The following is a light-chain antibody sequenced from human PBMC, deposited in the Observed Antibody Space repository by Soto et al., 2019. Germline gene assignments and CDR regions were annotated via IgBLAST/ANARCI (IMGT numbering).Light chain of an antibody. Sequence: QSALTQPASVSGSPGQSITISCTGTSSDVGGYNYVSWYQQHPGKAPKLMIYEVSNRPSGVSSRFSGSKSGNTASLTISGLQAEDEADYYCISYTSNSALVFGGGTKLTVL. V-gene: IGLV2-14*01. J-gene: IGLJ2*01. CDR3: ISYTSNSALV. CDR2: EVS. CDR1: SSDVGGYNY.